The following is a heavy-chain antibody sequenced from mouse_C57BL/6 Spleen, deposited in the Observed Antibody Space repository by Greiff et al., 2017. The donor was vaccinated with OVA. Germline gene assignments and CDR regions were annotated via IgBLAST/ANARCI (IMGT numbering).Heavy chain of an antibody. CDR3: ASDDGYHYAMDY. CDR1: GYSITSGYY. Sequence: EVKVEESGPGLVKPSQSLSLTCSVTGYSITSGYYWNWIRQFPGNKLEWMGYISYDGSNNYNPSPTNRISITRDTSKNQFFLKLNSVTTEDTATYYCASDDGYHYAMDYWGQGTSVTVSS. D-gene: IGHD2-3*01. J-gene: IGHJ4*01. V-gene: IGHV3-6*01. CDR2: ISYDGSN.